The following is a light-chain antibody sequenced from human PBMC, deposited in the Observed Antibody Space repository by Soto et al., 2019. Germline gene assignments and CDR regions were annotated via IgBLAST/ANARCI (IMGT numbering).Light chain of an antibody. Sequence: QSALTQPASVSGSPGQSITIFCTGTSSDVGSYNRVSWYQQPPGTAPKLIIYEVRNRPSGVSNRFSGSKSGNTAYLTISGLQAEDEADYFCNSYTTSSTYVFGTGTKVTVL. V-gene: IGLV2-14*01. J-gene: IGLJ1*01. CDR3: NSYTTSSTYV. CDR1: SSDVGSYNR. CDR2: EVR.